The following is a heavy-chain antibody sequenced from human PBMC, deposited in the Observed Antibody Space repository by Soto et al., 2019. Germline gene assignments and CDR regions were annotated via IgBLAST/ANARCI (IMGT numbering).Heavy chain of an antibody. Sequence: PGGSLRLSCAASGFPFSIYGMHLVRQAPGKGLEWVAVIWYDGSNKYYADSVKGRFTISRDNSKNTLYLQMNSLTAEDTAVYYCAIMSAMDVWGQGTTVTVSS. J-gene: IGHJ6*02. CDR1: GFPFSIYG. CDR2: IWYDGSNK. CDR3: AIMSAMDV. V-gene: IGHV3-33*01.